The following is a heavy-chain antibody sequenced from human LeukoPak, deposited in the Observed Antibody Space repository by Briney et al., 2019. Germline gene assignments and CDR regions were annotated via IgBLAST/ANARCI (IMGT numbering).Heavy chain of an antibody. V-gene: IGHV3-23*01. J-gene: IGHJ4*02. CDR2: ISDSGGST. Sequence: GGSLRLSCTASGFTFSTYAMSWVRQAPGKGLEWVSGISDSGGSTYYADSVKGRFTISRDNSKNTLFLQMSSLRAEDTAVYYCAKGISPLDYWGQRTLVTVSS. CDR1: GFTFSTYA. D-gene: IGHD2-15*01. CDR3: AKGISPLDY.